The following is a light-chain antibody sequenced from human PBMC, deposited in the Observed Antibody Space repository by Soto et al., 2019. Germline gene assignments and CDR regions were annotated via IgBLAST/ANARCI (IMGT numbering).Light chain of an antibody. CDR2: GAS. CDR3: QQYNNWPLT. J-gene: IGKJ5*01. Sequence: IVMTQSRSTLSVSPGERSTLACRASQSVSSNLAWYQQKPGQAPRIFIYGASSRATGIPVRFSGSGYGTEFTLTISSLQSEDLAVYYGQQYNNWPLTFGQGTRLEIK. CDR1: QSVSSN. V-gene: IGKV3-15*01.